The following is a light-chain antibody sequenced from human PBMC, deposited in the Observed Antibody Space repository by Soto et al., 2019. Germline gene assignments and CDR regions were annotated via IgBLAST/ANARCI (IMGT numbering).Light chain of an antibody. Sequence: AIRMTQSPSSLSASTGDRVTITCRASQGISSYLAWYQQKPGKAPKLLIYAASTLQSAVPSRFSGSGSGTDFTLTISCLQPEDFATYYCQQYYSYPYTFGQGTKLEIK. CDR1: QGISSY. CDR2: AAS. V-gene: IGKV1-8*01. J-gene: IGKJ2*01. CDR3: QQYYSYPYT.